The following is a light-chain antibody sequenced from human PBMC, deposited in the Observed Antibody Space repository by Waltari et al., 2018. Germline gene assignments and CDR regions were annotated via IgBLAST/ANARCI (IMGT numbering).Light chain of an antibody. V-gene: IGKV4-1*01. Sequence: DIVMTQSSDSLAVSLGERATINCKSSQSVFYNSNNKNYLAWYQQKAGQPPKLLIYWASSRESGVPDRFSGSVSGTDFTLTISSLQAEDVAVYYCQQYYTAPYSFGQGTKLEIK. CDR2: WAS. CDR3: QQYYTAPYS. CDR1: QSVFYNSNNKNY. J-gene: IGKJ2*03.